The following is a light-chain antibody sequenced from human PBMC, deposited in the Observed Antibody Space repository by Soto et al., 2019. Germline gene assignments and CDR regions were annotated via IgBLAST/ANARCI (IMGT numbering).Light chain of an antibody. CDR3: QQDYHLPWT. CDR2: GAS. Sequence: EIVMTQSPATLSLSPGERATLSCRASQSVSSSYLSWYQQKPGQAPRLLIYGASFRATGIPARFSGSGSGTAFTLTISSLQPEDFAVYYCQQDYHLPWTFGQGTKVEIK. CDR1: QSVSSSY. V-gene: IGKV3D-7*01. J-gene: IGKJ1*01.